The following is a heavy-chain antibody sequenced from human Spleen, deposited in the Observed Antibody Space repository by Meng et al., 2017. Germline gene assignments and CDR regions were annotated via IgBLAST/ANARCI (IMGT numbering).Heavy chain of an antibody. J-gene: IGHJ4*02. D-gene: IGHD1-1*01. CDR1: CGSFIGYY. V-gene: IGHV4-34*01. Sequence: HVRLQQGGAGLLKPPGALAHACGVTCGSFIGYYWSWSRRPAGEGLEWLRESNHSGSTNYNPALEIRGTIAVDMYKNNRTMKLKYGRVEDEDVYDCERGTSTKGHDFDYWGQGTLVTVSS. CDR2: SNHSGST. CDR3: ERGTSTKGHDFDY.